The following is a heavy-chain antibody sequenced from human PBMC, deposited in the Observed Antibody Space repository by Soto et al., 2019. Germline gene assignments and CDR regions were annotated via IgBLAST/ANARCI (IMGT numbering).Heavy chain of an antibody. CDR3: TRKRVGMDV. CDR1: GFTFSNSW. CDR2: IKEDGSEK. V-gene: IGHV3-7*03. Sequence: EVQLVESGGGLVQPGESLRLSCAASGFTFSNSWMSWVRQAPGKGLEWVANIKEDGSEKDYVDPVKGRFTITRDNAKNSLYLQMNNLRAEDTAVYFCTRKRVGMDVWCQGTTVTVSS. J-gene: IGHJ6*02.